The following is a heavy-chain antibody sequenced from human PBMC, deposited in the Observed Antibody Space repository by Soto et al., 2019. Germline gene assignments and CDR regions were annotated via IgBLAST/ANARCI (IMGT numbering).Heavy chain of an antibody. J-gene: IGHJ4*02. CDR3: TRAFLYCSGGSCYSEYPDY. CDR2: IRSKAYGGAT. D-gene: IGHD2-15*01. Sequence: GGSLRLSCTASGFTFGDYAMSWFRQAPGKGLEWVGFIRSKAYGGATEYAASVKGRFTISRDDSKSIAYLQMNSLKTEDTAVYYCTRAFLYCSGGSCYSEYPDYGGQGTLVTVSS. CDR1: GFTFGDYA. V-gene: IGHV3-49*03.